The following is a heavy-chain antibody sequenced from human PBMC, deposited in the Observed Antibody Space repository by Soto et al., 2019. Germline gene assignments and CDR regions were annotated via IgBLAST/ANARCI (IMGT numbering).Heavy chain of an antibody. CDR2: ISIDTHRQ. V-gene: IGHV3-30*03. CDR3: ARGPTSGAFDI. D-gene: IGHD1-26*01. J-gene: IGHJ3*02. CDR1: GFTFSSSD. Sequence: QVQLMESGGGVVQPGRSLRLSCAASGFTFSSSDIHWVRQAPGKGLEWVAHISIDTHRQYYADPVKGRFTGSRDNSKNTVYLQMNSLRAVDTAIYYCARGPTSGAFDIWGRGTLVTVSS.